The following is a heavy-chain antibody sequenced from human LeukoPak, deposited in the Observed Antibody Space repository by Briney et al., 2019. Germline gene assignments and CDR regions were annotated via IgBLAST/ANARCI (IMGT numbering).Heavy chain of an antibody. J-gene: IGHJ4*02. CDR1: GGSISSYY. CDR3: AGRGYSYGNDDY. D-gene: IGHD5-18*01. Sequence: SETLSLTCTVPGGSISSYYWSWIRQPPGKGLEWIGYIYYSGSTNYNPSLKSRVTISVDTSKNQFSLKLSSVTAADTAVYYCAGRGYSYGNDDYWGQGTLVTVSS. CDR2: IYYSGST. V-gene: IGHV4-59*01.